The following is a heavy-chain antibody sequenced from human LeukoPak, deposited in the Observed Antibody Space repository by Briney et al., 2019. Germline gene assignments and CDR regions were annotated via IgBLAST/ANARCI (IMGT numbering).Heavy chain of an antibody. CDR1: GFTFSSYS. CDR2: ISSSSSYI. D-gene: IGHD4-23*01. J-gene: IGHJ3*02. CDR3: ARPHYGGNSIDAFDI. V-gene: IGHV3-21*01. Sequence: GGSLRLSCAASGFTFSSYSMNWVRQAPGKGLEWVSSISSSSSYIYYADLLKGRFTISRDNAKNSLYLHMNSLRAEDTAVYYCARPHYGGNSIDAFDIWGQGTMVTVSS.